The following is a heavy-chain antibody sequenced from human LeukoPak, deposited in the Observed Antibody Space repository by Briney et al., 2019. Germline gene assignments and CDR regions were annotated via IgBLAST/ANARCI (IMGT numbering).Heavy chain of an antibody. CDR3: AKDAGYSSSSITHLSYFDY. V-gene: IGHV3-48*03. J-gene: IGHJ4*02. CDR1: GFTFSSYE. Sequence: PGGSLRLSCAASGFTFSSYEMNWVRQAPGKGLEWVSYISSSGDTIYYADSVKGRFTISRDNSKNTLYLQMNSLRAEDTAVYYCAKDAGYSSSSITHLSYFDYWGQGTLVTVSS. CDR2: ISSSGDTI. D-gene: IGHD6-6*01.